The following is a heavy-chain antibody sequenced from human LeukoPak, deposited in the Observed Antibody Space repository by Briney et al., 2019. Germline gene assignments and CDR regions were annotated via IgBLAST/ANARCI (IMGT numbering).Heavy chain of an antibody. Sequence: GASVKVSCKASGYTFTSYYMHWVRQAPGQGLEWMGIINPSGGSTSYAQKFQGRVTMTRDTSTSTVYMEPSSLRSEDTAVYYCARGGGFLGELSFDWFDPWGQGTLVTVSS. V-gene: IGHV1-46*01. D-gene: IGHD3-16*02. CDR1: GYTFTSYY. J-gene: IGHJ5*02. CDR2: INPSGGST. CDR3: ARGGGFLGELSFDWFDP.